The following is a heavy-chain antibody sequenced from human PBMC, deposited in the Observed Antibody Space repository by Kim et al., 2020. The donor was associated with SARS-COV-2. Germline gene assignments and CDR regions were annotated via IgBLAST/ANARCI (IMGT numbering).Heavy chain of an antibody. CDR3: ARDQGYSYGPMDY. J-gene: IGHJ4*02. D-gene: IGHD5-18*01. V-gene: IGHV3-11*01. Sequence: YSQPVRGRFTISRDNAKSSLYLQKSSLRAEDTAVYYCARDQGYSYGPMDYWGQGTLVTVSS.